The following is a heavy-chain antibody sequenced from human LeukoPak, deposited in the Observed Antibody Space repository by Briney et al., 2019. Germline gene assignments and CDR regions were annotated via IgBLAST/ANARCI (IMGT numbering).Heavy chain of an antibody. CDR3: ASRWGAARPIADY. CDR2: VSAYNGDT. J-gene: IGHJ4*02. CDR1: GFTFTSYG. Sequence: ASVKVSCKASGFTFTSYGISWVRQAPGQGLEWMGWVSAYNGDTKYAQKVQGRVTMTTDTSTSTAYMELRSLRSDDTAVYYCASRWGAARPIADYWGQGTLVTVSS. D-gene: IGHD6-6*01. V-gene: IGHV1-18*01.